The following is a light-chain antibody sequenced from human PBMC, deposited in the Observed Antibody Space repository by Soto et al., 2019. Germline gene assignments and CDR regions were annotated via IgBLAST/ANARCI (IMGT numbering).Light chain of an antibody. CDR2: DAS. CDR1: QSVSSY. Sequence: EIVLTQSPATLSLSPGERATLSCRASQSVSSYLAWYQQKPGQAPRLLIYDASNRATGIPVRFSGSGSGTDFSLTISSLEPEDSAVYYCQHRSNWSFTFGQGTRLEMK. V-gene: IGKV3-11*01. CDR3: QHRSNWSFT. J-gene: IGKJ5*01.